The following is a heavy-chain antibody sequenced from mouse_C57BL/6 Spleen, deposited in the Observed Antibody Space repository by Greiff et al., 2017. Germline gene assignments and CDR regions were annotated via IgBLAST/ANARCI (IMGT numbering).Heavy chain of an antibody. CDR2: ILPGSGST. CDR1: GYTFTGYW. CDR3: ARWYGSKYYYAMDY. Sequence: VMLVESGAELMKPGASVKLSCKATGYTFTGYWIEWVKQRPGHGLEWIGEILPGSGSTNYNGKFKGKATFTADTSSNTAYMQLSSLTTEDSAIYYCARWYGSKYYYAMDYWGQGTSVTVSS. D-gene: IGHD2-10*02. J-gene: IGHJ4*01. V-gene: IGHV1-9*01.